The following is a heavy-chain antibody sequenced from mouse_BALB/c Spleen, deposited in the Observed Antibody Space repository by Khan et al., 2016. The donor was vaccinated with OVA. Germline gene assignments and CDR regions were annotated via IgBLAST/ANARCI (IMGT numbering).Heavy chain of an antibody. J-gene: IGHJ4*01. Sequence: QVQLQQPGTELVRPGASVKLSCKASGYTFSNYWINWVKQRPGQGLEWIGNIYPSDSYTNYNQNFKDKATLTVDNSSNTAYMQLSSPTSEDSAVYYCSLEVRLQYYAMYYWGQGTSVTVS. D-gene: IGHD2-14*01. CDR2: IYPSDSYT. CDR3: SLEVRLQYYAMYY. CDR1: GYTFSNYW. V-gene: IGHV1-69*02.